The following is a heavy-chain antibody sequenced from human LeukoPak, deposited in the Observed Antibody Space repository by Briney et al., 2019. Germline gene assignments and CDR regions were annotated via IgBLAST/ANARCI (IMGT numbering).Heavy chain of an antibody. CDR3: AGDRVDTAMADYYFDY. Sequence: PGGSLRLSCAASGFTVSSNYMSWVRQAPGKGLEWVSVIYSGGSTYYADSVKGRFTISRDNSKNTLYLQMNSLRAEDTAVYYCAGDRVDTAMADYYFDYWGQGTLVTVSS. CDR2: IYSGGST. CDR1: GFTVSSNY. J-gene: IGHJ4*02. V-gene: IGHV3-66*01. D-gene: IGHD5-18*01.